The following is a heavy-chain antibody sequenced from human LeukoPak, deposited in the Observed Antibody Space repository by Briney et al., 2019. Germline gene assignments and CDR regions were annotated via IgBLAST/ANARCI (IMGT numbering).Heavy chain of an antibody. V-gene: IGHV3-30*04. CDR3: ARDPRAHGGNSPDY. D-gene: IGHD4-23*01. J-gene: IGHJ4*02. Sequence: PGRSLRLSCVASGFTFSDYPMHWVRQAPAKGLEWVTIISDGGSQKYYADSVKGRFTISRDDSKNTVYLQMNSLRAEDTAMYYCARDPRAHGGNSPDYWGQGTLVTVSS. CDR1: GFTFSDYP. CDR2: ISDGGSQK.